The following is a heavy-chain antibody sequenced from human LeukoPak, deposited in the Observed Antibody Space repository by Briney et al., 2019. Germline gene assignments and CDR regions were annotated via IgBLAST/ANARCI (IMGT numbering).Heavy chain of an antibody. J-gene: IGHJ4*02. CDR1: GFSFSSYS. V-gene: IGHV3-73*01. D-gene: IGHD1-26*01. CDR3: TRSRDYSGSASTFFLDY. Sequence: PGRSLRLSCAASGFSFSSYSMNWVRQASGKGLEWVGRIRSKANNYATAYAASLKGRFTISRDDSKNTAYLQMNSLKTEDTAVYYCTRSRDYSGSASTFFLDYWGQGTLVTVSS. CDR2: IRSKANNYAT.